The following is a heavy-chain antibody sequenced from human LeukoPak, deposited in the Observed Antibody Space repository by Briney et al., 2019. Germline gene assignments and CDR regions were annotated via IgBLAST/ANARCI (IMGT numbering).Heavy chain of an antibody. CDR3: SIDPGEPIPTTLKY. CDR2: ISGSGGST. J-gene: IGHJ4*02. V-gene: IGHV3-23*01. Sequence: GGSLRLSCAASGFTFSSYAMSWVRQAPGKGLEWLSAISGSGGSTYYADSVKGRFTISRDNSKNTLYLQMNSLRAEDTAVYFCSIDPGEPIPTTLKYWGQGTLVIVSS. CDR1: GFTFSSYA. D-gene: IGHD3-10*01.